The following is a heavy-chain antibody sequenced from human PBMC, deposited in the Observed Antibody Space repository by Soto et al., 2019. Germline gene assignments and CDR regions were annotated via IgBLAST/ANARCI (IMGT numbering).Heavy chain of an antibody. V-gene: IGHV3-30*18. D-gene: IGHD6-13*01. CDR3: AKDRGDVYSNYYGMDV. CDR1: GFTFSSYG. CDR2: ISYDGSNK. Sequence: GGSLRLSCAASGFTFSSYGMHWVRQAPGKGLEWVAVISYDGSNKYYADSVKGRFTISRDNSKNTLYLQMNSLRAEDTAVYYCAKDRGDVYSNYYGMDVWGQGTTVTVS. J-gene: IGHJ6*02.